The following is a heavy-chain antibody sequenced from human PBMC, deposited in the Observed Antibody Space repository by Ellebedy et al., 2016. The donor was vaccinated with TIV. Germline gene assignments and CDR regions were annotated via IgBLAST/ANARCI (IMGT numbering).Heavy chain of an antibody. J-gene: IGHJ4*02. D-gene: IGHD2-15*01. Sequence: GESLKISCAASGLTLSNFGIQWVRQAPGKGLEWVAVISHDGVAQYYSDSVEGRFTISRDISKNTMYLQMNSLRAEDTALYFCARGRCSGANCHYFDYWGQGTVVTVSS. CDR2: ISHDGVAQ. CDR1: GLTLSNFG. V-gene: IGHV3-30*03. CDR3: ARGRCSGANCHYFDY.